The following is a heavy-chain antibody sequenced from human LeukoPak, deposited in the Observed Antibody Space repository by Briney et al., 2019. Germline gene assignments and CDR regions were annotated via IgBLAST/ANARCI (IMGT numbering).Heavy chain of an antibody. CDR3: ARGYSYGLFSYAFDI. D-gene: IGHD5-18*01. V-gene: IGHV3-53*01. Sequence: PGGSLRLSCAASGFTVSSNYMSWVRQAPGKGLEWVSVIYSGGSTYYADSVQGRFTISRDNSKNTLYLQMNSLRAEDTAVYYCARGYSYGLFSYAFDIWGQGTMVAVSS. CDR1: GFTVSSNY. CDR2: IYSGGST. J-gene: IGHJ3*02.